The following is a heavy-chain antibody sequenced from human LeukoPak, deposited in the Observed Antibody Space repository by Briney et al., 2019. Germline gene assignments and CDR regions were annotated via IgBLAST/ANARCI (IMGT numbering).Heavy chain of an antibody. Sequence: SETLSLTCTVSGGSISSSSYYWGWTRQPPGKGLEWIGSIYYSGSTYYNPSLKSRVTISVDTSKNQFSLKLSSVTAADTAVYYCARDVTYYDILTGYYRDAFDIWGQGTMVTVSS. V-gene: IGHV4-39*02. J-gene: IGHJ3*02. CDR3: ARDVTYYDILTGYYRDAFDI. CDR1: GGSISSSSYY. CDR2: IYYSGST. D-gene: IGHD3-9*01.